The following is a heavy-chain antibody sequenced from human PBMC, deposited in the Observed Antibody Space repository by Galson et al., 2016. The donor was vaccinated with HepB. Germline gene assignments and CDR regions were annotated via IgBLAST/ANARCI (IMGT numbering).Heavy chain of an antibody. D-gene: IGHD1-7*01. CDR2: ISHDGRNK. Sequence: SLRLSCAASGFTFSNYGMHWVRQAPGKGLEWVAVISHDGRNKYHADSVKGRFTISRDNSKNTVYLQMNSPSAEDTAIYYCAKDPVSRLDWNYAALDYWGRGTLVTVSS. J-gene: IGHJ4*02. CDR3: AKDPVSRLDWNYAALDY. CDR1: GFTFSNYG. V-gene: IGHV3-30*18.